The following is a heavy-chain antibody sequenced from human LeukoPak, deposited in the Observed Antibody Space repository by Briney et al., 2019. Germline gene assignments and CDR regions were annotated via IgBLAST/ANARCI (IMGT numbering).Heavy chain of an antibody. CDR2: IYPGDSDT. D-gene: IGHD6-13*01. J-gene: IGHJ5*02. CDR1: GYSFTTYW. CDR3: ARPIAAAGTWFDP. V-gene: IGHV5-51*01. Sequence: GESLKISCKASGYSFTTYWIGWVRQMPGKGLEWMGIIYPGDSDTRYSPSFQGQVTISADKSISTAYLQWSSLKASDTAMYYCARPIAAAGTWFDPWGQGTLVTVSS.